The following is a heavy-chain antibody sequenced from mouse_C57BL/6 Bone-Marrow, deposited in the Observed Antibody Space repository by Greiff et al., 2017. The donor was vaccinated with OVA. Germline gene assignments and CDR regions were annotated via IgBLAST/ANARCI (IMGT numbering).Heavy chain of an antibody. J-gene: IGHJ4*01. Sequence: EVHLVESGGGLVQPGGSLKLSCAASGFTFSDYGMAWVRQAPRKGPEWVAFISNLAYSNYYADTVTGRFTISRENAKNTLYLEMSSLRSEDTAMDYCARQDYGYAMDYWGQGTSVTVSS. V-gene: IGHV5-15*01. CDR3: ARQDYGYAMDY. CDR2: ISNLAYSN. CDR1: GFTFSDYG. D-gene: IGHD2-4*01.